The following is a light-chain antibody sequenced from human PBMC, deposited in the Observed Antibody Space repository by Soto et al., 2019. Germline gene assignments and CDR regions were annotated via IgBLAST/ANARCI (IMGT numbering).Light chain of an antibody. CDR2: AAS. CDR3: QQGFSSPPWT. J-gene: IGKJ1*01. V-gene: IGKV1-39*01. CDR1: QNIKTY. Sequence: DIQMTQSPSSLSASVGDSVTITCRASQNIKTYLNWYQQKPGKAPNLLIYAASSLHSGVPSRFSGSGSGTDFTLTISSLQPEDFATYYCQQGFSSPPWTFGQGTKVEIK.